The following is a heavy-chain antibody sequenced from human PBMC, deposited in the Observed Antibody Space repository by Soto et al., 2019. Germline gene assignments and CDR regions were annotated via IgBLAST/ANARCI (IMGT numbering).Heavy chain of an antibody. J-gene: IGHJ5*02. V-gene: IGHV3-23*01. Sequence: GGSRRLSCAASGFTFSSYAMSWVRQAPGKGLEWVSAISGSGGRKYYAASVKGRFTISRDNSKNTLYLQMNSLRAEDTAVYYFAKGGRGGCQAWFDPCRKGTLVNVSS. CDR1: GFTFSSYA. D-gene: IGHD2-15*01. CDR2: ISGSGGRK. CDR3: AKGGRGGCQAWFDP.